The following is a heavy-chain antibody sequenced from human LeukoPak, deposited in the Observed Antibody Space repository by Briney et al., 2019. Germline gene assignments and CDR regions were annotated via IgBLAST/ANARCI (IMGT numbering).Heavy chain of an antibody. D-gene: IGHD3-10*02. V-gene: IGHV4-4*07. CDR3: AREDCSGEEWLDP. CDR2: IYTSGST. J-gene: IGHJ5*02. Sequence: SETPSLTCAVSGGAISSYHWSWIRQPAGQGLEWIGRIYTSGSTSYNPSLKSRVAMSVDTSKNQFSLKLNSVTAADTAVYYCAREDCSGEEWLDPCRQATLPTVSS. CDR1: GGAISSYH.